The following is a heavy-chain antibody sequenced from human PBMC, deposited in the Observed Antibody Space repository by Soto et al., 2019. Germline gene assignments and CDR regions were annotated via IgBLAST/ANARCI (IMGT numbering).Heavy chain of an antibody. D-gene: IGHD6-19*01. Sequence: ASVKVSCKVSVYTLTELSMHWVRQAPGKGLEWMGGFDPEDGETIYAQKFQGRVTMTEDTSTDTAYMELSSLRSEDTAVYYCATDLGAGRLVHIDYWGQGTLVTVSS. V-gene: IGHV1-24*01. CDR2: FDPEDGET. CDR1: VYTLTELS. J-gene: IGHJ4*02. CDR3: ATDLGAGRLVHIDY.